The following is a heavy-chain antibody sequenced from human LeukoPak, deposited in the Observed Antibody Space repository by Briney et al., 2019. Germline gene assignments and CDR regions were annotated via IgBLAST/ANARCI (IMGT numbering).Heavy chain of an antibody. CDR1: GFTFDDYG. CDR2: ISWDGDST. Sequence: GGSPRLSCAASGFTFDDYGMHWVRQPPGKGLEWVSLISWDGDSTYYAASVKGRFTISRDNSKNSLYLQMNSVSNEDTALYYCARDVDTVVVPAATQIDYWGQGTLVTVSS. J-gene: IGHJ4*02. V-gene: IGHV3-43*01. D-gene: IGHD2-2*01. CDR3: ARDVDTVVVPAATQIDY.